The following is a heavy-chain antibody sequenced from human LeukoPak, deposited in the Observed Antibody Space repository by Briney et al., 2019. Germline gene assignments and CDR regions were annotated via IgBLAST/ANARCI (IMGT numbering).Heavy chain of an antibody. CDR2: IYHTGSS. D-gene: IGHD6-19*01. CDR1: GYSISNDYY. J-gene: IGHJ4*02. V-gene: IGHV4-38-2*01. CDR3: ARGGILVAVYFDF. Sequence: SETLFLTCDVSGYSISNDYYWGWIRQPPGKGLEWIGSIYHTGSSYYNPSLKSRVAISVDTSKNELFLKMRSVTAADTAVYYCARGGILVAVYFDFWGRRTPVTVSS.